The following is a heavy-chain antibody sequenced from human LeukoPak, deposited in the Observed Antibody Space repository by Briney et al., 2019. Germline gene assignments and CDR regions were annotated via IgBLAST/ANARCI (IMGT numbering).Heavy chain of an antibody. CDR1: GGSINSYY. Sequence: PSETLSLTCTVSGGSINSYYWSWIRQPPGKGLEWLGYIYYTGSANYNPSLKNRVTMSVDTSNNQFSLKLSSVTAADTAVYYCARHEHSSAWSDFEYWGRGTLVTVSS. D-gene: IGHD1/OR15-1a*01. CDR3: ARHEHSSAWSDFEY. J-gene: IGHJ4*02. V-gene: IGHV4-59*08. CDR2: IYYTGSA.